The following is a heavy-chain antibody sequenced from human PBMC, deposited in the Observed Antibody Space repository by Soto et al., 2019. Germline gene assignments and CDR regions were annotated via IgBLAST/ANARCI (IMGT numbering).Heavy chain of an antibody. CDR1: GFTFSSYA. J-gene: IGHJ6*02. Sequence: GGSLRLSCAASGFTFSSYAMHWVRQAPGKGLEWVAVISYDGSNKYYADSVKGRFTISRDNSKNTLYLQMNSLRAEDTAVYYCVRLKQQLVPRYGMDVWGQGTTVTVSS. CDR3: VRLKQQLVPRYGMDV. D-gene: IGHD6-13*01. CDR2: ISYDGSNK. V-gene: IGHV3-30-3*01.